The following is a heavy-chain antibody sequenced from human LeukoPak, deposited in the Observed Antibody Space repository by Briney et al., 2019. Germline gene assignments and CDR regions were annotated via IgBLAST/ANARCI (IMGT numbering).Heavy chain of an antibody. Sequence: GGSLRLSCAASGFTFSGFWMTWVRQAPGKGLEWVANIKEDGSEKYYVDSVKGRFIISRDNAKNSLYLQMNSLRAEDTAVYYCAREYFYNSSGYRALRYWGQGTLVTVSS. V-gene: IGHV3-7*01. D-gene: IGHD3-22*01. CDR2: IKEDGSEK. CDR3: AREYFYNSSGYRALRY. CDR1: GFTFSGFW. J-gene: IGHJ4*02.